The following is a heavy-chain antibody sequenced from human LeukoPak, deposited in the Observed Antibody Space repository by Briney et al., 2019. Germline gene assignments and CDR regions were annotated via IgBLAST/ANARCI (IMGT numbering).Heavy chain of an antibody. CDR2: INPSGGST. CDR3: ATDGGSYSYYFDY. J-gene: IGHJ4*02. CDR1: GYTFTSYY. Sequence: ASVKVSCKASGYTFTSYYMHWVRQAPGQGLEWMGIINPSGGSTSYAQKFQGRVTMTEDTSTDTAYMELSSLRSEDTAVYYCATDGGSYSYYFDYWGQGTLVTVSS. V-gene: IGHV1-46*01. D-gene: IGHD1-26*01.